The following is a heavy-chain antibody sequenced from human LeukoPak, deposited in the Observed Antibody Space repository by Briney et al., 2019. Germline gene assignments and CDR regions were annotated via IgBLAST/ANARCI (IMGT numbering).Heavy chain of an antibody. CDR3: ARAGSGTYYKGFDY. D-gene: IGHD3-10*01. V-gene: IGHV4-4*07. CDR1: GGSIRSY. CDR2: IYGSGST. Sequence: SETLSLTCTVSGGSIRSYWSWIRQPAGKGLEWIGRIYGSGSTDYNPSLKSRVTISLDTSKNQFSLKLSSVTAADTAVYYCARAGSGTYYKGFDYWGQGTLVTVSS. J-gene: IGHJ4*02.